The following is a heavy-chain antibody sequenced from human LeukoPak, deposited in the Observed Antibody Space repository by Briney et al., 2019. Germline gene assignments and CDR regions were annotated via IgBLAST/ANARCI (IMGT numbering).Heavy chain of an antibody. Sequence: GGSLRLSCAASGFTFDDYAMHWVRQAPGKGLEWVSGISWSSGSIGYADSVKGRFTISRDNAKNSLYLQMNSLRAEDTALYYCAKATEAYCGGDCYSGDFDYWGQGTLVTVSS. CDR3: AKATEAYCGGDCYSGDFDY. CDR2: ISWSSGSI. D-gene: IGHD2-21*02. CDR1: GFTFDDYA. J-gene: IGHJ4*02. V-gene: IGHV3-9*01.